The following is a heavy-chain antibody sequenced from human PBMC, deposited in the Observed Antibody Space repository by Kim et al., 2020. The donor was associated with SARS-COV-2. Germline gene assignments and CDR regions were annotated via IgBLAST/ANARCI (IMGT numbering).Heavy chain of an antibody. V-gene: IGHV4-34*01. J-gene: IGHJ5*02. Sequence: LRSRVTISVDTAKNQFSLKLSSVTAADTAVYYCARGEVESGYTGPNWFDPWGQGTLVTVSS. CDR3: ARGEVESGYTGPNWFDP. D-gene: IGHD5-12*01.